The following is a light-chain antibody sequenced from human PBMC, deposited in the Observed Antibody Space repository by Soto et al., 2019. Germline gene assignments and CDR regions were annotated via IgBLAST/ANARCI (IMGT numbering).Light chain of an antibody. J-gene: IGLJ2*01. Sequence: QSALTQPASVSGSPGQSITISCTGTSSDVGGYNFVSWYQHHPGKAPKLMIYDVSNRPSGVSNRFSGSKSRNTASLTISGLQAEDEADYYCSSYIASSTSVAFGGGTKLTVL. CDR3: SSYIASSTSVA. V-gene: IGLV2-14*03. CDR2: DVS. CDR1: SSDVGGYNF.